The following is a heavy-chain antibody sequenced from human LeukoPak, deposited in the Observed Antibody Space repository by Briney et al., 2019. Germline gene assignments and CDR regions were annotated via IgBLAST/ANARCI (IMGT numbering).Heavy chain of an antibody. CDR3: ARYGFSSVWQGGWHAFDI. CDR1: GYTFTSYY. D-gene: IGHD6-25*01. Sequence: GASVKVSCKASGYTFTSYYVHWVRQAPGQGLSGWEYQGRVTMTRDMSTSTVYMELSSLRSEDTAVYYCARYGFSSVWQGGWHAFDIWGLGTMVTVSS. V-gene: IGHV1-46*01. J-gene: IGHJ3*02.